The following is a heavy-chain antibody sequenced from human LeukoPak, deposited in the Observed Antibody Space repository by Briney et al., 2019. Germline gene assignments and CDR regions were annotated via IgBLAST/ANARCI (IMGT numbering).Heavy chain of an antibody. CDR1: GFTFSSYE. Sequence: RPGGSLRLSCAASGFTFSSYEMNWVRQAPGKGLEWVSYISNSGSTIYHADSVKGRFTISRDNAKNSLYPQMNSLRAEDTAVYYCATNAGQWLVPFDYWGQGSLVTVSS. CDR2: ISNSGSTI. V-gene: IGHV3-48*03. J-gene: IGHJ4*02. D-gene: IGHD6-19*01. CDR3: ATNAGQWLVPFDY.